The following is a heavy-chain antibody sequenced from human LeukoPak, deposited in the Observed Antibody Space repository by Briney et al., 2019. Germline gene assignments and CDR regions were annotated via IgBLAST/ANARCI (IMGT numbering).Heavy chain of an antibody. V-gene: IGHV3-9*01. CDR3: AKEAAAGTT. Sequence: GGSLRLSCAASGFTFDDCAMHWVRQAPGKGLEWVSGISWNSGSIGYADSVKGRFTISRDNAKNSLYLQMNSLRAEDTALYYCAKEAAAGTTWGQGTLVTVSS. CDR1: GFTFDDCA. CDR2: ISWNSGSI. D-gene: IGHD6-13*01. J-gene: IGHJ5*02.